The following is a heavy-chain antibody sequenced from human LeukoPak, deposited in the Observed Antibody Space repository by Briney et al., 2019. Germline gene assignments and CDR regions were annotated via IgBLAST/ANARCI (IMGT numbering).Heavy chain of an antibody. CDR3: ASKGVQPAAEGDTFDI. D-gene: IGHD1-14*01. J-gene: IGHJ3*02. V-gene: IGHV3-53*01. CDR1: GFTVSSNY. Sequence: GGSLRLSCAASGFTVSSNYMSWVRQAPGKGLEWVSVIYSGGSTYYADSVKGRFTISRDNSKNTLYLQMNSLRAEDTAVYYCASKGVQPAAEGDTFDIWGQGTMVTVSS. CDR2: IYSGGST.